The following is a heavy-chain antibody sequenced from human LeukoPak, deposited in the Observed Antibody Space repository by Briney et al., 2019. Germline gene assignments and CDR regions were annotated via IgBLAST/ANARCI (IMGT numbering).Heavy chain of an antibody. CDR3: TSVTIFGVVDFDY. D-gene: IGHD3-3*01. J-gene: IGHJ4*02. CDR1: GFTFNNAW. V-gene: IGHV3-15*01. Sequence: GGSLRLSCAASGFTFNNAWMSWVRQAPGKGLEWVGRIKSKTDGGTTDYAAPVKGRFTISRDDSKNTLYLQMNSPKTEDTAVYYCTSVTIFGVVDFDYWGQGTLVTVSS. CDR2: IKSKTDGGTT.